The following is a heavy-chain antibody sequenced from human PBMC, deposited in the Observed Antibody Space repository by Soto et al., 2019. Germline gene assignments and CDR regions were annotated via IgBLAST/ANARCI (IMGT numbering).Heavy chain of an antibody. Sequence: QVPLVQSGADVKKPGASVKVSCKTSGYTFTSYGTSWVRQVPGQGLEWMGWISAYSGNINYAQKFQDRVTMTTDTSTSTAYMELRSLRSDDTAVYYCARDCSGATCSFNYWGQGTLVTVSS. J-gene: IGHJ4*02. V-gene: IGHV1-18*01. D-gene: IGHD2-15*01. CDR2: ISAYSGNI. CDR3: ARDCSGATCSFNY. CDR1: GYTFTSYG.